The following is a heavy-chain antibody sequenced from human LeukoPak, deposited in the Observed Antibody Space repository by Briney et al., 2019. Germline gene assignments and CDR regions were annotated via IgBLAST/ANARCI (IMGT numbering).Heavy chain of an antibody. Sequence: GGSLRLSCAASGFTFNKYAMNWVRQPPGKGLEWVSSIAGTGGSTYYADSVKGRFTISRDNSKNTLYLQMNSLRADDTAVYYCARGEYSSTWYFTNWGQGTLVTVSS. J-gene: IGHJ4*02. V-gene: IGHV3-23*01. CDR2: IAGTGGST. CDR3: ARGEYSSTWYFTN. D-gene: IGHD6-13*01. CDR1: GFTFNKYA.